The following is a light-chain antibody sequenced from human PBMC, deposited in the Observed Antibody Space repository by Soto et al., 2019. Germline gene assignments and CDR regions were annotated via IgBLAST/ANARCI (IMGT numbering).Light chain of an antibody. CDR3: QEYGTSPPGVT. V-gene: IGKV3-20*01. Sequence: EIVLTQSPDRVSLSPGERATLSCRASQSVSSTHLVWYQQKPGQAPRLLIYGASSRATGVSDRFSGSGSGTDFTLTISRLEPEDFAVYYCQEYGTSPPGVTFGGGTKVELK. CDR1: QSVSSTH. CDR2: GAS. J-gene: IGKJ4*01.